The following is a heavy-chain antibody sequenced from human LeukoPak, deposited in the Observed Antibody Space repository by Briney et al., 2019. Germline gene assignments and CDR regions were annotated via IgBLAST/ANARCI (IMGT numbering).Heavy chain of an antibody. CDR3: AKVRYGDGYNLLGNYFDY. D-gene: IGHD5-24*01. V-gene: IGHV3-23*01. CDR2: ISGSGGST. CDR1: GFTFSSYA. J-gene: IGHJ4*02. Sequence: GGSLRLSCAASGFTFSSYAMSWVRQAPGKGLEWVSAISGSGGSTYYADSVKGRFTISRDNSKNTLYLQMNSLRAEDTAVYYCAKVRYGDGYNLLGNYFDYWGQGTLVTVSS.